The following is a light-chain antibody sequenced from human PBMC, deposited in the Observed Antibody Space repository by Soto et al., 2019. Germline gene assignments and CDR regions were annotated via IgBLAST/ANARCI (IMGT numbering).Light chain of an antibody. Sequence: QSALTQPASVSGSPGQSITISCTGTSSDIGNYDYVSWYQQHPGRAPKLMISEVSNRPSGVSNRFSGSKSGNTASLTISALQYADEADYDCLSYRSTSSYVFGTGTKVTVL. CDR1: SSDIGNYDY. J-gene: IGLJ1*01. V-gene: IGLV2-14*01. CDR3: LSYRSTSSYV. CDR2: EVS.